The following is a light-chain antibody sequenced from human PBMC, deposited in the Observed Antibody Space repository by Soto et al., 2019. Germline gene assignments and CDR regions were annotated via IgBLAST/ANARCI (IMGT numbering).Light chain of an antibody. J-gene: IGKJ3*01. CDR2: ASS. Sequence: DIQMTQSPASLAASLGDRVTISCRASQTISSYLNWYHQKPGKAPKLLIYASSTLQSGVPSTFSGSGSGTEFTLTISSLQPEDFGTYYCQQSYNTPFTFGPGTKVDIK. CDR1: QTISSY. CDR3: QQSYNTPFT. V-gene: IGKV1-39*01.